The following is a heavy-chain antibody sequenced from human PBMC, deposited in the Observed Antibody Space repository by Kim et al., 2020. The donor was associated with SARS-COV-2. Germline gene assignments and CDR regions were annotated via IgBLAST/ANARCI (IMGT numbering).Heavy chain of an antibody. CDR1: GFTFSSYG. D-gene: IGHD6-13*01. J-gene: IGHJ6*01. CDR2: ISYDGSNK. V-gene: IGHV3-30*18. Sequence: GGSLRLSCAASGFTFSSYGMHWVRQAPGKGLEWVAVISYDGSNKYYADSVKGRFTISRDNSKNTLYLQMNSLRAEDTAVYYCAKYSSSWYGGHYGMDVWG. CDR3: AKYSSSWYGGHYGMDV.